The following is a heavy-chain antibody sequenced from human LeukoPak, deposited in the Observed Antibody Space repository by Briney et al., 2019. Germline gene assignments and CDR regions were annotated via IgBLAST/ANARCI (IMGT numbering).Heavy chain of an antibody. V-gene: IGHV1-69*06. CDR1: GGTFSSYA. D-gene: IGHD3-10*01. CDR3: ARAEYYYDSGSPFDY. CDR2: IIPIFGTA. Sequence: ASVKVSCKASGGTFSSYAISWVRQAPGQGLEWMGGIIPIFGTANYAQKFQGRVTITADKSTSTAYMELSSLRSEDTAVYYCARAEYYYDSGSPFDYWGQGTLVTVSS. J-gene: IGHJ4*02.